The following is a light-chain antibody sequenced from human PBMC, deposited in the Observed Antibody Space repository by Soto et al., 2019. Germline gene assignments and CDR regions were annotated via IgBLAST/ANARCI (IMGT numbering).Light chain of an antibody. CDR1: SSDVGGYNY. V-gene: IGLV2-14*01. CDR3: SSYTSSSTLYV. CDR2: EVS. Sequence: QSALTQPASVSGSPGQPITISCTGTSSDVGGYNYVSWYQQHPGKAPKLIICEVSNRPSGVSNRFSGSKSGNTASLTISGLQAEDEADYYCSSYTSSSTLYVFGTGTKVTVL. J-gene: IGLJ1*01.